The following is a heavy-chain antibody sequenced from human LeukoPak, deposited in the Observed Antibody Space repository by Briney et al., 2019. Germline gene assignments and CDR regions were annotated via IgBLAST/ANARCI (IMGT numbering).Heavy chain of an antibody. CDR3: ARDLYGGNSHYYYMDV. Sequence: ASVKVFCKASGYTFTGYYMHWVRQAPGQGLEWMGRINPNSGGTNYAQKFQGRVTMTRDTSISTAYMELSRLRSDDTAVYYCARDLYGGNSHYYYMDVWGKGTTVTVSS. CDR1: GYTFTGYY. D-gene: IGHD4-23*01. CDR2: INPNSGGT. V-gene: IGHV1-2*06. J-gene: IGHJ6*03.